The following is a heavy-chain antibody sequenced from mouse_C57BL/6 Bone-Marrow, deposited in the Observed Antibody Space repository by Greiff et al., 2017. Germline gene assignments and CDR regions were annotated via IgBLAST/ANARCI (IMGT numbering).Heavy chain of an antibody. CDR1: GYTFTSYW. Sequence: VQLQQPGAELVKPGASVKLSCKASGYTFTSYWMQWVKQRPGQGLEWIGEIDPSDSYTNYNQKFKGKATLTVDTSSSTAYMQLSSLTSEDSAVYYCARELLRYWGQGTLVTVSA. D-gene: IGHD1-1*01. V-gene: IGHV1-50*01. CDR2: IDPSDSYT. CDR3: ARELLRY. J-gene: IGHJ3*01.